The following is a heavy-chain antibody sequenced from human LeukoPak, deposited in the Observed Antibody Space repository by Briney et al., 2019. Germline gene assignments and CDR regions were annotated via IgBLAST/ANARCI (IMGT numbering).Heavy chain of an antibody. D-gene: IGHD1-14*01. CDR1: GFTFTDYY. Sequence: PGASVKVSCKASGFTFTDYYMHWVRLAPGQGLEWMGYINPHSGVTSFPQKFRGRVTLTTDTSISAAYMELSSLMSDDTAMYYCVREGITKAFDLWGQGALVTVSS. CDR2: INPHSGVT. J-gene: IGHJ4*02. V-gene: IGHV1-2*02. CDR3: VREGITKAFDL.